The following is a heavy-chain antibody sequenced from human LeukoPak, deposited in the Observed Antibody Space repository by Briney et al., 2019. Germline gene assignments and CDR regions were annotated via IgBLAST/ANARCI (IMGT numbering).Heavy chain of an antibody. CDR3: ARELEEYSSSWYGYYYYGMDV. J-gene: IGHJ6*02. CDR1: GFTFSSYG. V-gene: IGHV3-30*03. D-gene: IGHD6-13*01. CDR2: ISYDGSDK. Sequence: PGGSLRLSCAASGFTFSSYGMPWVRQAPGKGLEWVAVISYDGSDKYSADSVKGRFTISRDNSKNTLYLQMNSLRAEDTAVYYCARELEEYSSSWYGYYYYGMDVWGQGTTVTVSS.